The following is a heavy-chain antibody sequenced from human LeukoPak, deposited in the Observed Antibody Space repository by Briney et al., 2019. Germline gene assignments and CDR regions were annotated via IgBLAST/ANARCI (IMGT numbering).Heavy chain of an antibody. J-gene: IGHJ5*02. CDR2: FSAYNGNT. Sequence: GASLKASCKASGYTFTSYGISWVRQAPGHGLEWWGWFSAYNGNTNYAKKLQGRVTMTTDTSTSTAYMELRSLRSDDTAVYYCARVLYYYDSSGLQGGVWFDPWGQGTLVTVSS. V-gene: IGHV1-18*04. CDR3: ARVLYYYDSSGLQGGVWFDP. CDR1: GYTFTSYG. D-gene: IGHD3-22*01.